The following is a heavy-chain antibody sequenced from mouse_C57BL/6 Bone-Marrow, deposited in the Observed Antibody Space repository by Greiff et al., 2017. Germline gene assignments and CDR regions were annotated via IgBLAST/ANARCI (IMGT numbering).Heavy chain of an antibody. V-gene: IGHV1-69*01. CDR1: GYTFTSYW. D-gene: IGHD1-1*02. CDR2: IDPSDSYT. CDR3: AREVGGGFAY. J-gene: IGHJ3*01. Sequence: VQLQQPGAELVMPGASVKLSCKASGYTFTSYWMHWVKPRPGQGLEWIGEIDPSDSYTNYNQKFKGKSTFTVAKSSSTAYMQLSSLTSEDAAVYYCAREVGGGFAYWGQGTLVTVSA.